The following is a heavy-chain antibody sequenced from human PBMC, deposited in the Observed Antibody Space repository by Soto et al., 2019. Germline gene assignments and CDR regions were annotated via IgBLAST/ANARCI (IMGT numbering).Heavy chain of an antibody. CDR3: ATGLNYYYYYGMDV. Sequence: QVQLVQSGAEVRKPGSSVKVSCKASGGTFSRHAISWVRQAPGQGLEWMGGIIPIFGTANHAQKFQGRVTIIADESTSTVYMELSSLRSEDTAMYYCATGLNYYYYYGMDVWGQGTTVTVSS. J-gene: IGHJ6*02. CDR2: IIPIFGTA. V-gene: IGHV1-69*01. CDR1: GGTFSRHA.